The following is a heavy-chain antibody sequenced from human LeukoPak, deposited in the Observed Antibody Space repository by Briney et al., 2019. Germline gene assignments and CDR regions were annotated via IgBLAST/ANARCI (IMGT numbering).Heavy chain of an antibody. J-gene: IGHJ4*02. CDR3: ARGGYSYGSFRLYFDC. CDR1: GGSISSYY. V-gene: IGHV4-59*01. D-gene: IGHD5-18*01. CDR2: IYYSGST. Sequence: PSETLSLTCTVSGGSISSYYWSWIRQPPGKGLEWVGYIYYSGSTTYNPSLKSRVTISLDMSKNQFSLKLNSVTAADTAVYYCARGGYSYGSFRLYFDCWGQGTLVTVSS.